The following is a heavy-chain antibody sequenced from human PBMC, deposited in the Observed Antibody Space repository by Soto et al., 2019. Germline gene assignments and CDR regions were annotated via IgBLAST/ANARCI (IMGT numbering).Heavy chain of an antibody. CDR1: GFNFSNYD. V-gene: IGHV3-48*03. Sequence: PGGSLRLSCVTSGFNFSNYDMNWVRQAPGRGMEWIAFITATGFTTFYADSVRPRFTISRDNAQESVFLQMDSRTVEDTGIYYCARGGVYWGRGTPVTVSS. D-gene: IGHD2-8*01. CDR3: ARGGVY. J-gene: IGHJ4*02. CDR2: ITATGFTT.